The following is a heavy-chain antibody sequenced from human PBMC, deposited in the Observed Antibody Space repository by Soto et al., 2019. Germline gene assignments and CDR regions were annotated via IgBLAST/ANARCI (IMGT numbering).Heavy chain of an antibody. D-gene: IGHD3-3*01. Sequence: DVQLLESGGGLVQPGGSLRLSCTASGFTFSNYAMSWVRQAPGKGLEWVPSMSGSGGSTYYADSVKGRFTISRDNSKKTLDLHMSSLRAEDTAFYYCAKEPNYDFWSGYRYFDSWGQGSLVTVSS. CDR2: MSGSGGST. V-gene: IGHV3-23*01. CDR3: AKEPNYDFWSGYRYFDS. J-gene: IGHJ4*02. CDR1: GFTFSNYA.